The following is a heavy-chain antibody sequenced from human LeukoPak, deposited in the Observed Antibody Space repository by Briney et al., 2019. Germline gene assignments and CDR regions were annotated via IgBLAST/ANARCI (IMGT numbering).Heavy chain of an antibody. CDR2: IRSKAYGGTT. D-gene: IGHD7-27*01. CDR3: SRAQLGIRY. J-gene: IGHJ4*02. CDR1: GFTFGDYA. V-gene: IGHV3-49*04. Sequence: SLRLSCTASGFTFGDYAMSWVRQAPGKGLEWVGFIRSKAYGGTTEYAASVKGRFTISRDDSKSIVYLQMNSLKTEDTGVYYCSRAQLGIRYWGQGTLLTVYS.